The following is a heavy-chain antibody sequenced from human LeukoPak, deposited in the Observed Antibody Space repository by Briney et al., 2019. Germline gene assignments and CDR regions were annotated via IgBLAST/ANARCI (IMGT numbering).Heavy chain of an antibody. V-gene: IGHV4-59*01. CDR3: ARGHPAYYGSGNWSDP. CDR2: IYYSGST. J-gene: IGHJ5*02. D-gene: IGHD3-10*01. CDR1: GGSISSYY. Sequence: PSQTLSLTCTVSGGSISSYYWSWIRQPPGKGLEWIGYIYYSGSTNYNPSLKSRVTISVDTSKNQFSLKLSSVTAADTAVYYCARGHPAYYGSGNWSDPWGQGTLVTVSS.